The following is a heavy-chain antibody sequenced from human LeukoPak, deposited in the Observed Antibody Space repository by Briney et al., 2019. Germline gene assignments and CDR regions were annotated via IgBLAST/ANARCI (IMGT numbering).Heavy chain of an antibody. Sequence: SETLSLTCAVSGTTFSSYYWSWIRQPPGKGLEWIGEVNHSGYTNDNPSLKSRVTISVDTSKNQFSLRLRSVTAADTGVYFCARMTTGHDFWGQGTLVTVSS. CDR2: VNHSGYT. J-gene: IGHJ4*02. V-gene: IGHV4-34*01. CDR3: ARMTTGHDF. CDR1: GTTFSSYY. D-gene: IGHD4-17*01.